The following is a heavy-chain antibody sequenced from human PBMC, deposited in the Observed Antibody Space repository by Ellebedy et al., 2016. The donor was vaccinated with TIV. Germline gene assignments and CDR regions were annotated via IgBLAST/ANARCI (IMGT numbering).Heavy chain of an antibody. D-gene: IGHD5-18*01. V-gene: IGHV1-2*02. J-gene: IGHJ4*02. CDR3: ARGGNIYGPNVGNLLDY. CDR1: GYTFTGYY. CDR2: INPNTGGT. Sequence: AASVKVSCKASGYTFTGYYMHWVRQAPGQGLEWMGWINPNTGGTNYAQKFQGRVTMTRDTSINTAYMELSRLRSDTTAAYYCARGGNIYGPNVGNLLDYWGQGTLVTVSS.